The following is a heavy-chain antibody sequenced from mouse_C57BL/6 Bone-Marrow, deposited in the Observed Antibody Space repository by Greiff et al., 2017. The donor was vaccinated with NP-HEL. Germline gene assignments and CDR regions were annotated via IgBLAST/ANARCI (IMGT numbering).Heavy chain of an antibody. CDR3: ASLYDYDGPWFAY. V-gene: IGHV1-85*01. D-gene: IGHD2-4*01. CDR2: IYPRDGST. Sequence: VKLMESGPELVKPGASVKLSCKASGYTFTSYDINWVKQRPGQGLEWLGWIYPRDGSTKYNEKFKGKATLTVDTSSSTAYMELHSLTSEDSAVYFCASLYDYDGPWFAYWGQGTLVTVSA. CDR1: GYTFTSYD. J-gene: IGHJ3*01.